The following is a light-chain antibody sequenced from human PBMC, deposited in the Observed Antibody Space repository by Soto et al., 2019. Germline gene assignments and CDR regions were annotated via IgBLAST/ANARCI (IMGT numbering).Light chain of an antibody. CDR2: GAS. V-gene: IGKV3-15*01. CDR1: QAISSN. J-gene: IGKJ4*01. Sequence: IVLTQSPATLSVSLGERATLSCRANQAISSNVAWYQQKPGQAPRLLIYGASTRATGIPDRFSGSGSGTEFTLTISSLQSEDYAVYYCQQYDVWPALNFGGGTTVDIK. CDR3: QQYDVWPALN.